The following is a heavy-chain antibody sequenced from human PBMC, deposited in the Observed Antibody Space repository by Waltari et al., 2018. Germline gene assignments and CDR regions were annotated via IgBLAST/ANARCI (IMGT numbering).Heavy chain of an antibody. CDR3: ASRQWLVTPFDY. J-gene: IGHJ4*02. D-gene: IGHD6-19*01. CDR2: FGPEDGET. CDR1: GYTLTELS. V-gene: IGHV1-24*01. Sequence: QVQLVQSGAEVKKPGASVTVSCKVSGYTLTELSMHWVRQAPGKGLEWMGGFGPEDGETIYAQKCQGRVTMTEDTSTDTAYMELSSLRSEDTAVYYCASRQWLVTPFDYWGQGTLVTVSS.